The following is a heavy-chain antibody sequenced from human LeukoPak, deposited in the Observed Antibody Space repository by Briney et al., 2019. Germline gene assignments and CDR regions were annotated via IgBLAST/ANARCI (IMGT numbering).Heavy chain of an antibody. CDR2: IYSGDST. J-gene: IGHJ4*02. V-gene: IGHV3-53*01. CDR1: GFTVSSNY. Sequence: GGSLRLSCAASGFTVSSNYMSWVRQAPGKGLEWISVIYSGDSTYYADSVKGRFTISRDNSKTTVYLQMNSLRAEDTAVYYCARWGSSWYDYWGQGTLVTVSS. D-gene: IGHD6-13*01. CDR3: ARWGSSWYDY.